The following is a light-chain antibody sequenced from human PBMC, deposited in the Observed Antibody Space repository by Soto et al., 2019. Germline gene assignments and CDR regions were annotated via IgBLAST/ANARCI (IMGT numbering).Light chain of an antibody. CDR1: SSNIGARYE. V-gene: IGLV1-40*01. Sequence: QSVLTQPPSVSGAPGQRITISRTGSSSNIGARYEVQGYQQLPGTAPKLLIYANNDRPAGVPDRFSGSKSGASASLAITGLQVDDEADYYCQSYDRSLSGWVFGGGTQLTVL. CDR2: ANN. J-gene: IGLJ3*02. CDR3: QSYDRSLSGWV.